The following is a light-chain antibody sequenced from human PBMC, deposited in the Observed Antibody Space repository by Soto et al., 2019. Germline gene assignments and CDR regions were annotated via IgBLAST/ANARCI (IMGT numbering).Light chain of an antibody. Sequence: DIQMTQSPSSLSASVRDRVTITCRASQSINRYLNWYQQKPGEAPKLLIYAASNLQSGVPSRFSGSGSGTDFTLTISSLQPEDFATYYCQQSYTTPRTFGQGTKVDIK. CDR3: QQSYTTPRT. V-gene: IGKV1-39*01. CDR1: QSINRY. CDR2: AAS. J-gene: IGKJ1*01.